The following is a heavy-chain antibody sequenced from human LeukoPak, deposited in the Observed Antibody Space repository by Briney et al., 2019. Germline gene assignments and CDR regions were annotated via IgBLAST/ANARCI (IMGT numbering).Heavy chain of an antibody. CDR2: INPNSGGT. CDR1: GYTFTGYY. J-gene: IGHJ4*02. CDR3: ARDHDYVWGSYRYLFDY. D-gene: IGHD3-16*02. Sequence: ASVKVSCKASGYTFTGYYMHWLRQAPGQGLAWMGWINPNSGGTNYAQKFQSRVTMTRDTSISIAYMELSRLRSDDKAVYYCARDHDYVWGSYRYLFDYWGQGTLVTVSS. V-gene: IGHV1-2*02.